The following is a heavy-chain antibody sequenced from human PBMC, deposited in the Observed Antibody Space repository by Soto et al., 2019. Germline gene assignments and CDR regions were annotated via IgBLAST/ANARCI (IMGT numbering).Heavy chain of an antibody. J-gene: IGHJ6*02. CDR2: ISSSSSYI. V-gene: IGHV3-21*01. D-gene: IGHD2-15*01. CDR1: GFTSSSYS. CDR3: ARGKGPLRYGMDV. Sequence: EVQLVESGGGLVKPGGSLRLSGAASGFTSSSYSMNWVRQAPGKGLEWVSSISSSSSYIYYADSVKGRFTISRDNAKNPLYLQMNSLSAEDTAVYYCARGKGPLRYGMDVWGRGTKVTVSS.